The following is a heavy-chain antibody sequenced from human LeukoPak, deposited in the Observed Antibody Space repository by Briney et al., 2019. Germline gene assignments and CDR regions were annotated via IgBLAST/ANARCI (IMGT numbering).Heavy chain of an antibody. CDR1: GGSISSSSYY. J-gene: IGHJ4*02. CDR2: IYYSGST. D-gene: IGHD5-18*01. Sequence: ASETLSLTCTVSGGSISSSSYYWGWIRQPPGKGLEWIGSIYYSGSTYYNPSLKSRVTISVDTSKNQFSLKLSSVTAADTAVYYCARAGDTAMVWYYFDYWGQGTLVTVSS. CDR3: ARAGDTAMVWYYFDY. V-gene: IGHV4-39*01.